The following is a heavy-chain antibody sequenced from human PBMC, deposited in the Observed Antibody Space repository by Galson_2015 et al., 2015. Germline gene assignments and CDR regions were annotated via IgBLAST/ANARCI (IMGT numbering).Heavy chain of an antibody. CDR3: ARDRLAAPPYYYYYYMDV. D-gene: IGHD6-6*01. CDR2: IYSGGST. Sequence: SLRLSCAAPGFTVSSNYMSWVRQAPGKGLEWVSVIYSGGSTYYADSVKGRFTISRDNSKNMLYLQINSLRAEDTAVYYCARDRLAAPPYYYYYYMDVWGKGTTVTVSS. CDR1: GFTVSSNY. V-gene: IGHV3-66*01. J-gene: IGHJ6*03.